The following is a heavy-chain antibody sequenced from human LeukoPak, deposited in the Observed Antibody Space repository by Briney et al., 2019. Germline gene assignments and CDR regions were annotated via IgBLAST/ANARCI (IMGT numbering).Heavy chain of an antibody. J-gene: IGHJ3*02. V-gene: IGHV4-59*01. CDR2: IYYSGST. Sequence: SETLSLTCTVTGGSISSYYWSWIRQPPGKGLEWIGYIYYSGSTNYNPSLESRVTISVDTSKSQLSLNLRYVTAADTAVYYCARPGRSTSFIAAFDIWGQGTMVTVSS. CDR1: GGSISSYY. D-gene: IGHD2-2*01. CDR3: ARPGRSTSFIAAFDI.